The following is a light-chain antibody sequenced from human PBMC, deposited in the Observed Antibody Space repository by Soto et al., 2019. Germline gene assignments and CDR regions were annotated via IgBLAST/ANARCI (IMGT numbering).Light chain of an antibody. J-gene: IGKJ4*01. Sequence: EIVMTQSPATLSVSPGERATLSCRASQSVSSNLAWYQQKPGQAPRLLIYGASTRATGIPARLSGSGSGTEFTLTISSLQSEDFAVYYCQQYNNWPRQLTFGGGTKVEIK. CDR2: GAS. CDR1: QSVSSN. V-gene: IGKV3-15*01. CDR3: QQYNNWPRQLT.